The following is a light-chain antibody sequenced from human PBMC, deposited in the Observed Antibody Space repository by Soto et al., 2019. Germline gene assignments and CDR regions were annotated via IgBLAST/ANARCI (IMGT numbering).Light chain of an antibody. Sequence: ELTQSPATLSLSPGERVTLSCRASQTVRSSFVAWYQQKPGQAPRPLIYGASTRATGIPYRFSGSGSRTEVTLTISSLQPEDLAVYYCQHYGRSSWTFGQGTKVAI. CDR1: QTVRSSF. V-gene: IGKV3-20*01. CDR2: GAS. CDR3: QHYGRSSWT. J-gene: IGKJ1*01.